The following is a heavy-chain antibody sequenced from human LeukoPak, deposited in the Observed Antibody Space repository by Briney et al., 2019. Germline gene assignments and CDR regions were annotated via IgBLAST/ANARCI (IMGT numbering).Heavy chain of an antibody. V-gene: IGHV3-23*01. CDR3: VRDRRFPDDVFDI. CDR2: ITSRSDQI. J-gene: IGHJ3*02. D-gene: IGHD2-21*01. CDR1: GFSFSSYA. Sequence: GGSLRLSCAASGFSFSSYAMGWVRQAPGKGLEWASTITSRSDQIWNVDSVRGRFTISRDNSKNTLYLQMNSLRAEDTALYYCVRDRRFPDDVFDIWGQGTMVTVSS.